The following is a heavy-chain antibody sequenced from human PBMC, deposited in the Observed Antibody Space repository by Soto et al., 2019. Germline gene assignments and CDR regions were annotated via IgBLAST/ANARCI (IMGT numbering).Heavy chain of an antibody. J-gene: IGHJ6*02. CDR2: MNPNSGNT. CDR3: ARGKNWGVQRPSGYGMDV. Sequence: GASVKVSCKASGYTFTSYDINWVRQATEQGLEWMGWMNPNSGNTGYAQKFQGRVTMTRNTSISTAYMELSSLRSEDTAVYYCARGKNWGVQRPSGYGMDVWGQGTTVTVSS. D-gene: IGHD3-10*01. V-gene: IGHV1-8*01. CDR1: GYTFTSYD.